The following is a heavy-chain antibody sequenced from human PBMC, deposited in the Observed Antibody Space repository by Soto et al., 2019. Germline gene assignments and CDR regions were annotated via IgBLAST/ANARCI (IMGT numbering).Heavy chain of an antibody. CDR3: ARGNNVLDF. CDR2: IKSDGSST. V-gene: IGHV3-74*01. Sequence: ASVKVSCKASGYTCTGYFMHWVRQAPGKGLVWVSRIKSDGSSTNYADSVKGRFTSSRDNAKNTLYLQLNSLRVEDTAVYYCARGNNVLDFSAQGTSVIGSS. D-gene: IGHD1-1*01. CDR1: GYTCTGYF. J-gene: IGHJ6*02.